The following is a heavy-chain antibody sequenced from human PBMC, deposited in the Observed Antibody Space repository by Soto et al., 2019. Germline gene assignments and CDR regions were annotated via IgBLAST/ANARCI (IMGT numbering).Heavy chain of an antibody. J-gene: IGHJ4*02. CDR3: AKVERYYYDSSGYYSSPLF. CDR1: GFTLSSYA. Sequence: EVQLLESGGGLVQPGRSLRLSCAASGFTLSSYAMSWVRQAPGKGLEWVSAISGSGGTTYYADSVKSRFTISRDTSKNTLYLQMNSLRAEDTAVYYCAKVERYYYDSSGYYSSPLFWGQGTLVTVSS. D-gene: IGHD3-22*01. V-gene: IGHV3-23*01. CDR2: ISGSGGTT.